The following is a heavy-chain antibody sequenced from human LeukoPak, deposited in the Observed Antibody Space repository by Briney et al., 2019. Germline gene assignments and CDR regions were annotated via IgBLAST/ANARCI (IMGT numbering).Heavy chain of an antibody. D-gene: IGHD3-10*01. CDR2: INPSGGST. J-gene: IGHJ4*02. CDR3: ARDMGRPYYYGSGSPFDY. CDR1: GYTFTGYY. Sequence: ASVKVSCKASGYTFTGYYMHWVRQAPGQGLEWMGIINPSGGSTSYAQKFQGRVTMTRDMSTSTVYMELSSLRSEDTAVYYCARDMGRPYYYGSGSPFDYWGQGTLVTVSS. V-gene: IGHV1-46*01.